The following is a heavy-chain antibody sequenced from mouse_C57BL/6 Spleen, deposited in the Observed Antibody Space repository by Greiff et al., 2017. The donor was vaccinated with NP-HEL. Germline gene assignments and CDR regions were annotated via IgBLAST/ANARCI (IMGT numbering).Heavy chain of an antibody. D-gene: IGHD1-1*01. J-gene: IGHJ1*03. Sequence: EVHLVESGGDLVKPGGSLKLSCAASGFTFSSYGMSWVRQTPDKRLEWVATISSGGSYTYYPDSVKGRFTISRDNAKNTLYLQMSSLKSEDTAMYYCARRGTTVPGYFDVWGTGTTVTVSS. CDR2: ISSGGSYT. V-gene: IGHV5-6*01. CDR1: GFTFSSYG. CDR3: ARRGTTVPGYFDV.